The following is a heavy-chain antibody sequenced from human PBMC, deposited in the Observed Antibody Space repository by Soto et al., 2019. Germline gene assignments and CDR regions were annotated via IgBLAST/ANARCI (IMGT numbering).Heavy chain of an antibody. CDR1: GYTFSDYY. Sequence: ASVKVSCKASGYTFSDYYIHWVRQAPGQGLEWMGWINPNSGGTKYAPKFQGGVTMTRNTSITTAYMELSRLRSGDTAVYYCAREPATAKPEGVDFWGQGTLVTVSS. J-gene: IGHJ4*02. V-gene: IGHV1-2*02. CDR3: AREPATAKPEGVDF. D-gene: IGHD1-1*01. CDR2: INPNSGGT.